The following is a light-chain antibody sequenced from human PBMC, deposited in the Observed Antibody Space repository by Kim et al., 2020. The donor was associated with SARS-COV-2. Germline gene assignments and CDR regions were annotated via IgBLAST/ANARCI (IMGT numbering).Light chain of an antibody. Sequence: SYELTQPPSVSVSPGQTASITCSGDKLGAKYACWYQQKPGQSPVLVIYQDSKRPSGIPARFSGSNSGNTATLTISGAQAMDEADYYCQAWDSSTLYVFGTGTKVTVL. CDR3: QAWDSSTLYV. J-gene: IGLJ1*01. V-gene: IGLV3-1*01. CDR2: QDS. CDR1: KLGAKY.